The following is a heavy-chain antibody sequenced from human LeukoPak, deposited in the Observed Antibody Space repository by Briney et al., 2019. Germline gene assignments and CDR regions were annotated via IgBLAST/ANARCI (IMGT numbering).Heavy chain of an antibody. CDR2: ISGSGGGT. D-gene: IGHD3-22*01. CDR1: GFTFSSYA. V-gene: IGHV3-23*01. Sequence: GGSLRLSCAASGFTFSSYAMSWVRQAPGKGLEWVSAISGSGGGTYYADSVKGRFTISRDNSKNTLYLQMNSLRAEDTAVYYCAKAAHQRITMIVVVTWGQGTLVTVSS. J-gene: IGHJ5*02. CDR3: AKAAHQRITMIVVVT.